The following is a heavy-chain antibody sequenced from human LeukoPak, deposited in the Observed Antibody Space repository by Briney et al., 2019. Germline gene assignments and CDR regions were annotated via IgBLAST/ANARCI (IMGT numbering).Heavy chain of an antibody. V-gene: IGHV4-30-4*08. CDR2: IYYSGST. CDR1: GGSISSGDYY. CDR3: AKAPLVGASGDAFDI. Sequence: PSQTLSLTCTVSGGSISSGDYYWSWIRQPPGKGLEWIGYIYYSGSTYYNPSLKSRVTISVDTSKNQFSLKLSSVTAADTAVYYCAKAPLVGASGDAFDIWGQGTMVTVSS. D-gene: IGHD1-26*01. J-gene: IGHJ3*02.